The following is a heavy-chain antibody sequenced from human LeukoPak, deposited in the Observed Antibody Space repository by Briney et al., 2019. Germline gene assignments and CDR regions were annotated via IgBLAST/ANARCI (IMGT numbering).Heavy chain of an antibody. CDR2: INWNGGST. D-gene: IGHD4-17*01. CDR3: ARETTGEYYFDY. J-gene: IGHJ4*02. V-gene: IGHV3-20*04. Sequence: PGGSLRLSCAASGFTFSNYNMNWVRQAPGKGLEWVSGINWNGGSTGYADSVKGRFTISRDNAKNSLYLQMNSLRAEDTALYYCARETTGEYYFDYWGQGTLVTVSS. CDR1: GFTFSNYN.